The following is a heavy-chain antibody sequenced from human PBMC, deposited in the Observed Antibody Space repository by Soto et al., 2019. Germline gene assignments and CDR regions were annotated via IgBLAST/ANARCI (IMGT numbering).Heavy chain of an antibody. D-gene: IGHD6-6*01. Sequence: QVQVVQSGAEVKKPGSSVKVSCKASGDTFYNYAICWVRQAPGRGLEWMGGLIPIFGTANYAHKFQGRVTITADESASTAYMELSSVRSEDTAGYYCARTYSSASWGRYYYYYSGMDVWGQGTTVTVSS. CDR1: GDTFYNYA. CDR3: ARTYSSASWGRYYYYYSGMDV. J-gene: IGHJ6*02. CDR2: LIPIFGTA. V-gene: IGHV1-69*01.